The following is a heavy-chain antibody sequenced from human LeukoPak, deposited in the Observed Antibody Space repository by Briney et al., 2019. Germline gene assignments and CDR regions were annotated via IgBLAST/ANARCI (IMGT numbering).Heavy chain of an antibody. V-gene: IGHV1-69*04. Sequence: GSSVKVSCKASGGTFSSYAISWVRQAPGQGLEWMGRIIPIAGIANNAQKFQGRVTITADKSTSTAYMELSSLRSEDTAVYNCARPSSSSSKPEYFQHWGRGTLVTVSS. CDR3: ARPSSSSSKPEYFQH. CDR2: IIPIAGIA. J-gene: IGHJ1*01. D-gene: IGHD6-13*01. CDR1: GGTFSSYA.